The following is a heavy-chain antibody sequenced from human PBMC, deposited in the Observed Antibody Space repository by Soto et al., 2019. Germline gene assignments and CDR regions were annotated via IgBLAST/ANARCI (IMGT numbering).Heavy chain of an antibody. Sequence: SETLSRTCTVSVDSITTYYWSWIRQPAGKGLEWIGRIDTSGNTNYNPSLKSRVTMSVDTSKKQFSLKLTSVTAADTAVYYCARYSNNWFQTEGMDVWGQGTTVTVSS. J-gene: IGHJ6*02. CDR1: VDSITTYY. D-gene: IGHD6-13*01. CDR2: IDTSGNT. CDR3: ARYSNNWFQTEGMDV. V-gene: IGHV4-4*07.